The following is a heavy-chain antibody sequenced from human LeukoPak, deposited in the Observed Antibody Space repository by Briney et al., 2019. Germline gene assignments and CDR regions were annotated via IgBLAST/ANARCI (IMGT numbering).Heavy chain of an antibody. Sequence: ASVKVSCKASGYTFTSYGISWVRQAPGQGLEWMGWISAYNGNTNCAQKLQGRVTMTTDTSTSTAYMELRSLRSDDTAVYYCARGLAFTMIPDLYYWGQGTLVTVSS. CDR3: ARGLAFTMIPDLYY. V-gene: IGHV1-18*01. D-gene: IGHD3-22*01. J-gene: IGHJ4*02. CDR2: ISAYNGNT. CDR1: GYTFTSYG.